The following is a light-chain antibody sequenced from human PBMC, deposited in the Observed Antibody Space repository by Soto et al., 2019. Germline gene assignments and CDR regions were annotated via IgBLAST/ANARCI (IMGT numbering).Light chain of an antibody. J-gene: IGKJ1*01. Sequence: DIQMTQSPSTLSGSVGDRVTITCRASQTISSWLAWYQQKPGKAPKLLIHKAATLKSGVPSRFSGRGSGTEFTLTISSLQPDDFATYYCQHYNSYSEAFGQGTKVDIK. V-gene: IGKV1-5*03. CDR1: QTISSW. CDR2: KAA. CDR3: QHYNSYSEA.